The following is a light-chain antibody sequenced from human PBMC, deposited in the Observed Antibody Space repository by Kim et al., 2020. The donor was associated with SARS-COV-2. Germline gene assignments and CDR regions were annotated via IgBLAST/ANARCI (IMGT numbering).Light chain of an antibody. CDR2: AAS. J-gene: IGKJ4*01. V-gene: IGKV1-27*01. CDR1: QGISNY. CDR3: QKYNSALMT. Sequence: DIQMTQSPPSLSASVGDRVTITCRASQGISNYLAWYQQKPAKVPKLLIYAASTLHSGVPSRFSGSGSGTDFTLTISSLQPEDVATYYCQKYNSALMTFGGGTKVDIK.